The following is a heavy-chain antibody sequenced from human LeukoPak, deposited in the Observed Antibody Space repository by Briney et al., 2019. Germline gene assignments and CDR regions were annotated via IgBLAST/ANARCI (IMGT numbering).Heavy chain of an antibody. D-gene: IGHD1-20*01. Sequence: PGGSLRLSCAASGFTFSPYWIHWVRQAPGKGLMWVSIISGDGSDRRYADSVKGRFTISRDNAKNTLYLQMNSLRAEDTGVYYCARYNSHRMDAWGQGTTVTVSS. CDR2: ISGDGSDR. V-gene: IGHV3-74*01. CDR1: GFTFSPYW. J-gene: IGHJ6*01. CDR3: ARYNSHRMDA.